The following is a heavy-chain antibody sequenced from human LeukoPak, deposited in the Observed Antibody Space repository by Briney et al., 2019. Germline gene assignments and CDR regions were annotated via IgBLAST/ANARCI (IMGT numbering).Heavy chain of an antibody. V-gene: IGHV3-9*01. CDR1: GFTFDDYA. D-gene: IGHD3-10*01. CDR2: ISWNSGSI. CDR3: AKAGTAYYYGSGSYCLK. Sequence: GGSLRLSCAASGFTFDDYAMHWVRQAPGKGLEWVSGISWNSGSIGYADSVKGRFTISRDNAKNSLYLQMNSLRAEDTALYYCAKAGTAYYYGSGSYCLKWGQGTLVTVSS. J-gene: IGHJ4*02.